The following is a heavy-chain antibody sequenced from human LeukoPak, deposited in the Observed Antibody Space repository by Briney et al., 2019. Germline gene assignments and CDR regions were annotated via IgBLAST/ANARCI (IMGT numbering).Heavy chain of an antibody. V-gene: IGHV3-48*04. CDR2: IRNSGNTI. CDR3: ARDRNYYYYMDV. Sequence: PGGSLRLSCAVSGFTLSSYNMNWVRQAPGKGLEWVSYIRNSGNTIYYADSVKGRFTISRDNAKNSLYLQMNSLRAEDTAVYYCARDRNYYYYMDVWGKGATVTISS. CDR1: GFTLSSYN. J-gene: IGHJ6*03.